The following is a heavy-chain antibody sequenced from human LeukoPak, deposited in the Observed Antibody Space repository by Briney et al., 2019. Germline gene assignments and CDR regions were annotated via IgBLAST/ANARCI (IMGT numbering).Heavy chain of an antibody. Sequence: GGSLRLSCAASGFTFSSYAMSRVRQAPGKGLEWVANIKQDGSEKYYVDSVKGRFTISRDNAKNSPYLQMNSLRAEDTAVYYCARDGPYSYFDYWGQGNLVTVSS. CDR3: ARDGPYSYFDY. D-gene: IGHD5-18*01. CDR2: IKQDGSEK. V-gene: IGHV3-7*01. J-gene: IGHJ4*02. CDR1: GFTFSSYA.